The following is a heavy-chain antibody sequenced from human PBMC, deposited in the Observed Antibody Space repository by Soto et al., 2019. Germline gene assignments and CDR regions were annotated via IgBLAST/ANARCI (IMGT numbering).Heavy chain of an antibody. CDR2: ISSSSSAI. CDR3: ARVGGTYQYYFDY. V-gene: IGHV3-48*03. D-gene: IGHD1-26*01. J-gene: IGHJ4*02. CDR1: GFTFSSHE. Sequence: PGGSLRLSCAASGFTFSSHEMNWVRQAPGKGLEWVSYISSSSSAIYYADSVKGRFTISRDNAKNSVFLEMNSLRDEDTAVYYCARVGGTYQYYFDYWGQGTLVTVSS.